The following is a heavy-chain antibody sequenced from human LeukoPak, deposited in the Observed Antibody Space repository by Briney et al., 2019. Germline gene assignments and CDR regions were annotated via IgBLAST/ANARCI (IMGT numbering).Heavy chain of an antibody. J-gene: IGHJ3*02. V-gene: IGHV1-69*02. Sequence: SVKVSCKASGGTFSSHTISWVRQAPGQGLEWMGRIIPILGIANYAQKFQGRVTITADKSTSTAYMELSSLRSEDTAVYYCALSSGYHAFDIWGQGTMVTVSS. CDR2: IIPILGIA. CDR1: GGTFSSHT. CDR3: ALSSGYHAFDI. D-gene: IGHD3-22*01.